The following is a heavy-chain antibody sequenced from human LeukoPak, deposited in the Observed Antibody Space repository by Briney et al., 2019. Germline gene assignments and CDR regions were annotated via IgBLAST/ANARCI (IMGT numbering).Heavy chain of an antibody. J-gene: IGHJ4*02. CDR2: FYHSGST. CDR3: ARGYSSGWSLDY. Sequence: SETLSLTCTVSGYSISSGYYWGWIRQPPGKGLEWIGSFYHSGSTYYNPSLKSRVTISVDTSKNQFSLKVSSVTAADTAVYYCARGYSSGWSLDYWGQGTLVTVSS. V-gene: IGHV4-38-2*02. D-gene: IGHD6-19*01. CDR1: GYSISSGYY.